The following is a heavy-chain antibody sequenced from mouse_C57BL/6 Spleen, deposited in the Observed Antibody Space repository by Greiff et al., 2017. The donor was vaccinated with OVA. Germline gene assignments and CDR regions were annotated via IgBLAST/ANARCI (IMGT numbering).Heavy chain of an antibody. V-gene: IGHV1-62-2*01. J-gene: IGHJ2*01. CDR2: FYPGSGSI. Sequence: VQGVESGAELVKPGASVKLSCKASGYTFTEYTIHWVKQRSGQGLEWIGWFYPGSGSIKYNEKFKDKATLTADKSSSTVYMELSRLTSEDSAVYFCARHEKGGNRAYYFDYWGQGTTLTVSS. CDR3: ARHEKGGNRAYYFDY. CDR1: GYTFTEYT. D-gene: IGHD3-1*01.